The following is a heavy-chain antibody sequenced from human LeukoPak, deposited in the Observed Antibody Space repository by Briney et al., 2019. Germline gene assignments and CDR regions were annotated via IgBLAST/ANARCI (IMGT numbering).Heavy chain of an antibody. J-gene: IGHJ1*01. CDR1: GFTFSNYA. CDR2: ISGSGGST. Sequence: PGGSLRLSCAAAGFTFSNYAMTWVRQAPGKGLEWVSSISGSGGSTYYADSVKGRFTISRDNAKNSLYLQMNSLRAEDTAVYYCARVKYYDDPHYFQHWGQGTLVTVSS. D-gene: IGHD3-3*01. V-gene: IGHV3-21*01. CDR3: ARVKYYDDPHYFQH.